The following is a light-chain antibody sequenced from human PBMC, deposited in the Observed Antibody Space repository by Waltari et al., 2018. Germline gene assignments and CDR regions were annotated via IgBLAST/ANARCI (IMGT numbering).Light chain of an antibody. CDR3: SSYAGSNNFVV. V-gene: IGLV2-8*01. CDR2: EVS. J-gene: IGLJ2*01. Sequence: QSALTQSPSASGSPGQSVTISCTGTSSDVGGYNYFPWYQPHPGKAPQLMIYEVSKRPSGVPDRFSGSKSGNTASLTVSGLQAEDEADYYCSSYAGSNNFVVFGGGTKLTVL. CDR1: SSDVGGYNY.